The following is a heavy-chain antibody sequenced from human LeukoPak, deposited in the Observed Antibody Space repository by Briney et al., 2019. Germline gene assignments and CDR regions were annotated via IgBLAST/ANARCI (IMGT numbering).Heavy chain of an antibody. CDR3: ARYDYYDSSGYKNYFDY. V-gene: IGHV5-51*03. CDR2: IYPGDSDT. CDR1: GYSFTSYY. J-gene: IGHJ4*02. Sequence: GESLKISCTGSGYSFTSYYIDWVRQMPGKGLEWMGIIYPGDSDTRYSPSFQGQATISADKSISTAYLQWSSLKASDTAMYYCARYDYYDSSGYKNYFDYGGQGTLVTVSS. D-gene: IGHD3-22*01.